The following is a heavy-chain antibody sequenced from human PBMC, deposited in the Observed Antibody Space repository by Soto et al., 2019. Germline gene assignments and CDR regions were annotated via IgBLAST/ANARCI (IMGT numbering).Heavy chain of an antibody. CDR3: ARGGGVGVAGSAAFDM. Sequence: QLHLVQSGAVVKKPGASVTVSCSASGYPVTAYYMHWVRQAPGRGLEWMGGINPATGAAKYTQTFQGRVTRAREPSTSTVFMELSGLTSEDPAVFSCARGGGVGVAGSAAFDMWGQGTLVTVSS. D-gene: IGHD3-3*01. J-gene: IGHJ3*02. CDR1: GYPVTAYY. CDR2: INPATGAA. V-gene: IGHV1-2*02.